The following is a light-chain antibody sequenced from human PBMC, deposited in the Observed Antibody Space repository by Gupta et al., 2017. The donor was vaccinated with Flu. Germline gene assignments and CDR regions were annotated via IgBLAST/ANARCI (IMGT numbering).Light chain of an antibody. J-gene: IGLJ1*01. CDR1: SSDVGNYDY. CDR2: DGN. Sequence: SITISCAGSSSDVGNYDYVAWYQQHAGKPPKLIMHDGNQRPSGISNRFSGSKSGHTASLTITGLHTDDEADYDCSSYTTSNIEVFGSGTKVTVL. V-gene: IGLV2-14*03. CDR3: SSYTTSNIEV.